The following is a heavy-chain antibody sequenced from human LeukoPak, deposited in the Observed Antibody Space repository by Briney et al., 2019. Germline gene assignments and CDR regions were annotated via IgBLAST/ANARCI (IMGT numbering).Heavy chain of an antibody. CDR3: ARDHWLLSSKTWYYYGLDV. Sequence: SETLALTCTVSGGSISNSYWSCIRLSPGKGLEWIGYISYNGSPDYSPSLKSRVTISSDTSKNQFFLIMRSVTAADTAVYYCARDHWLLSSKTWYYYGLDVWGQGTTVTVSS. J-gene: IGHJ6*02. CDR1: GGSISNSY. V-gene: IGHV4-59*01. D-gene: IGHD3-9*01. CDR2: ISYNGSP.